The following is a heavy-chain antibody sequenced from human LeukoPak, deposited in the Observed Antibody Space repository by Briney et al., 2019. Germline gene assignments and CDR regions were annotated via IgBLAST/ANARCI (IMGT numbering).Heavy chain of an antibody. CDR3: ARGLRPGSSGYPNLDY. Sequence: PGGSLSLSCAASGFTVSTNYMNWVRQAPGKGLEWVSLIYGSSTTNYADSVKGRFTISRDDSKNTLYLQMNSLRAEDTAVYYCARGLRPGSSGYPNLDYWGQGTLVTVSS. D-gene: IGHD3-22*01. CDR2: IYGSSTT. J-gene: IGHJ4*02. CDR1: GFTVSTNY. V-gene: IGHV3-53*01.